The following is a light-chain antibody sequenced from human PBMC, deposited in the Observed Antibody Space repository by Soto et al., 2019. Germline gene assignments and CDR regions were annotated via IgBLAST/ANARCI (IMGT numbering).Light chain of an antibody. CDR3: QQRSNWPPIN. V-gene: IGKV3D-20*02. J-gene: IGKJ5*01. Sequence: EIVLTQSPGTLSLSPGERATLSCRASQSVSSSYLAWYQQKPGQAPRLLIYGASSRATGIPDRFSGSGSGTDFTLTISRLEPEDFAVYYCQQRSNWPPINFGQGTRLEIK. CDR1: QSVSSSY. CDR2: GAS.